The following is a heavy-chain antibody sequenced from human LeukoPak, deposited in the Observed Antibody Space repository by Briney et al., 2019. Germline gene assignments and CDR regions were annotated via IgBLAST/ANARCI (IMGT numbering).Heavy chain of an antibody. D-gene: IGHD3-16*01. CDR1: GGSISNSFFY. Sequence: SETLSLTCTVSGGSISNSFFYWGWIRQPPGKGLEWIGSINYSGSTYYNPSLKSRVTISVDTSKNQFSLKLSPVTAADTAVFYCARETFYYDYSGHSYYFDYWGQGTLVTVSS. J-gene: IGHJ4*02. V-gene: IGHV4-39*07. CDR2: INYSGST. CDR3: ARETFYYDYSGHSYYFDY.